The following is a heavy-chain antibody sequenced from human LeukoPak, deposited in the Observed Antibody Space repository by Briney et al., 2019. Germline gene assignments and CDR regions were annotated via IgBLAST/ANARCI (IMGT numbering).Heavy chain of an antibody. V-gene: IGHV4-59*08. CDR3: ASLIYDSSGYYFDK. Sequence: PSETLSLTCTVSGGSISSYHWSWIRQSPGKALECMGYIQYSGSTNRNPSLKSRVTISVDTSKNQFSLKLSSVTAADTAVYYCASLIYDSSGYYFDKWGQGTLVTVFS. CDR2: IQYSGST. J-gene: IGHJ4*02. CDR1: GGSISSYH. D-gene: IGHD3-22*01.